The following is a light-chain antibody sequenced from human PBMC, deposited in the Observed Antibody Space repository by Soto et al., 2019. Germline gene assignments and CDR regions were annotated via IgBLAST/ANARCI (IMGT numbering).Light chain of an antibody. V-gene: IGKV1-8*01. CDR2: AAS. Sequence: AIRMTQSPSSLSASTGDRVTITCRASQGIISYLAWYQQKPGKAPKLLIYAASTLQSGVPSRFSGSGSGTDFTLTISSLQPEDFATYYCLQDYDYPWTFGQGTKVDI. CDR1: QGIISY. J-gene: IGKJ1*01. CDR3: LQDYDYPWT.